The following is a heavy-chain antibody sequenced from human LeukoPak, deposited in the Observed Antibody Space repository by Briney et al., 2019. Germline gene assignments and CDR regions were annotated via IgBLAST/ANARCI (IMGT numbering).Heavy chain of an antibody. CDR1: GFTFTSYA. J-gene: IGHJ4*02. Sequence: GGSLRLSCAASGFTFTSYAMSWVRQPPGKGLEWVSVIRGSGTVTYFADSVKGRFTVSRDNSKNTLYLQMSSLRAEDTAIYYCAKSLDYDGGVLWALPQYWGLGTLVTVSS. V-gene: IGHV3-23*01. CDR3: AKSLDYDGGVLWALPQY. D-gene: IGHD3-22*01. CDR2: IRGSGTVT.